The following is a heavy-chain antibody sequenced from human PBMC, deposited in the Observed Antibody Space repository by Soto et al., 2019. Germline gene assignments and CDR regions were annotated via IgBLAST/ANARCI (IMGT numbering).Heavy chain of an antibody. CDR1: GFTFSSYG. D-gene: IGHD1-7*01. V-gene: IGHV3-30*18. CDR3: AKVITGTFYYFDY. CDR2: ISYDGSNK. J-gene: IGHJ4*02. Sequence: WSLRLSCSASGFTFSSYGMHWVRQAPGKGLEWVAVISYDGSNKYYADSVKGRFTISRDNSKNTLYLQMDSLRAEDTAVYYCAKVITGTFYYFDYWGQGTLVTVSS.